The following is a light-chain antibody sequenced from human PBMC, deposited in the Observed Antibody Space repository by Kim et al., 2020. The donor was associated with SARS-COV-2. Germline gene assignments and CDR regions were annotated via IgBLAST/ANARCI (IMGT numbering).Light chain of an antibody. Sequence: PGERAHLSCRASQNLDTYLAWYQQRPGQAPRLLVYDASNRATGVPDRFSGSGSGTDFPLTISSLEPEDFSIYYCQQRNSWPPAVTFGGGTKVDIK. V-gene: IGKV3-11*01. CDR3: QQRNSWPPAVT. J-gene: IGKJ4*01. CDR2: DAS. CDR1: QNLDTY.